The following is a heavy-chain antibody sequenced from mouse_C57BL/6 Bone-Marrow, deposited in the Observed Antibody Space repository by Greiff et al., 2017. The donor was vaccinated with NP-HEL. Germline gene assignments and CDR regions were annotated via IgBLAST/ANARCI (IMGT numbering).Heavy chain of an antibody. J-gene: IGHJ4*01. V-gene: IGHV14-2*01. CDR2: IDPEDGDT. Sequence: VQLQQSGAELAKPGASVKLSCTASGFNITDYYMHWVKQRTEQGLEWIGRIDPEDGDTNYAAKFQGKATITADTSSNTAYLQLSSLTSEDTAVYYYARDYGCFFCYAMDYWGQGTTVTVSS. D-gene: IGHD1-1*01. CDR3: ARDYGCFFCYAMDY. CDR1: GFNITDYY.